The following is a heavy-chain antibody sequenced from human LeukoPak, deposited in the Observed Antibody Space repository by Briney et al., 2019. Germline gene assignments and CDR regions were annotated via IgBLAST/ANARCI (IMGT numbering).Heavy chain of an antibody. CDR3: AREGYCSGGSCYSSLQDKRFDP. CDR1: GYTFTSYG. J-gene: IGHJ5*02. Sequence: ASVKVSCKASGYTFTSYGISWVRQAPGQGLEWMGWISAYNGNTNYAQKLQGRVTMTTDTSTSTAYMELRSLRSDDTAVYYCAREGYCSGGSCYSSLQDKRFDPWGQGTLVTVSS. CDR2: ISAYNGNT. V-gene: IGHV1-18*01. D-gene: IGHD2-15*01.